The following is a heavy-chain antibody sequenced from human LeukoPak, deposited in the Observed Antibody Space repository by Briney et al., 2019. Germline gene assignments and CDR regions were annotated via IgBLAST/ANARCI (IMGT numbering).Heavy chain of an antibody. D-gene: IGHD4-17*01. J-gene: IGHJ1*01. CDR1: GFTFSSYW. V-gene: IGHV3-74*01. CDR3: ARVATVTRVGYFQH. Sequence: GGSLRLSCAASGFTFSSYWMHWVRQAPGKGPVWVSRINSDGSSTSYADSVKGRFTISRDNAKNTLYLQMNSLRAEDTAVYYCARVATVTRVGYFQHWGQGTLVTVSS. CDR2: INSDGSST.